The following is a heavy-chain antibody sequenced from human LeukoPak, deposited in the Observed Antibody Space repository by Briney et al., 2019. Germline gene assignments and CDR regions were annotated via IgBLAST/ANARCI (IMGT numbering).Heavy chain of an antibody. D-gene: IGHD3-22*01. J-gene: IGHJ4*02. CDR2: IWHDGSNK. V-gene: IGHV3-33*03. CDR3: AKGRYSSGYFNFDY. CDR1: GFTFSPFV. Sequence: GGSLRLSCAASGFTFSPFVMHWVRQAPGNGLEWVAVIWHDGSNKHYADSVRGRFTISRDNAKNPLYLQMNSLRAEDTALYYCAKGRYSSGYFNFDYWGQGTLVTVSS.